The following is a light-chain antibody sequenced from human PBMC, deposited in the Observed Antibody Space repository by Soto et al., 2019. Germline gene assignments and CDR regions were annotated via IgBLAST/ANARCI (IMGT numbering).Light chain of an antibody. J-gene: IGKJ4*01. CDR2: DTS. CDR1: QGIGET. Sequence: RQVPDTLSLSPGGGAPLSCRASQGIGETLAWYQHKHGQTPRLLIYDTSTRATGVPTRFSGSWSGTEVTLTINSLQQEDCAVYYGQQYDAWTLTFGGGTKVDI. CDR3: QQYDAWTLT. V-gene: IGKV3-15*01.